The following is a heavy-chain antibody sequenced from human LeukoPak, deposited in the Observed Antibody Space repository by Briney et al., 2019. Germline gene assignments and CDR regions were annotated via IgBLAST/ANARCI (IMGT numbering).Heavy chain of an antibody. J-gene: IGHJ4*02. CDR1: GFTFSSYA. CDR2: ISGSGGST. Sequence: GGSLRLSCAASGFTFSSYAMSWVRQAPGKGLEWVSAISGSGGSTYYADSVKGRFTISRDNSKNTLYLQMNSLRAEDTAVYYCARDRYSSSSGGVYWGQGTLVTVSS. CDR3: ARDRYSSSSGGVY. D-gene: IGHD6-6*01. V-gene: IGHV3-23*01.